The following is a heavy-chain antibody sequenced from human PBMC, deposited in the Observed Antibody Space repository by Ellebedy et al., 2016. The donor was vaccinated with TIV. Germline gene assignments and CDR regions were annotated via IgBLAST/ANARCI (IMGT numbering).Heavy chain of an antibody. CDR1: RFTFSSYG. CDR2: IRSFDDIT. CDR3: AKGTLSVPAADDY. D-gene: IGHD2-2*01. V-gene: IGHV3-23*01. J-gene: IGHJ4*02. Sequence: GGSLRLXXAASRFTFSSYGMHWVRQAPGKGLEWVSSIRSFDDITYYADSVKGRFTISRDNSKNTLYLQMNSLREEDTAVYYCAKGTLSVPAADDYWGQGTLVTVSS.